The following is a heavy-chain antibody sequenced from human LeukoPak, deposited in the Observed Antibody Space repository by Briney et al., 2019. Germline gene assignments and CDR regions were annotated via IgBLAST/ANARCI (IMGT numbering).Heavy chain of an antibody. V-gene: IGHV3-21*01. CDR3: ARGNLRFLEWLPFFDY. CDR2: ISSSSSYI. J-gene: IGHJ4*02. CDR1: GFTFSSYS. D-gene: IGHD3-3*01. Sequence: GGSLRLPCAASGFTFSSYSMNWVRQAPGKGLEWVSSISSSSSYIYYADSVKGRFTISRDNAKNSLYLQMNSLRAEDTAVYYCARGNLRFLEWLPFFDYWGQGTLVTVSS.